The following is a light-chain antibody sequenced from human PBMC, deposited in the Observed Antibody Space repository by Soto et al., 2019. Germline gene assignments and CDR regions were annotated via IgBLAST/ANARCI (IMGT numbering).Light chain of an antibody. Sequence: EVVMPQSPATLSVSPGERGTLSCRASQTISNNLAWYQQRPGQAPRLLIHGASTRATGIPARFSGSGSGTEFTLTISSLQSEDFAVYYCQQYNDWPLTFGGGTKVEIK. V-gene: IGKV3-15*01. CDR2: GAS. CDR1: QTISNN. J-gene: IGKJ4*01. CDR3: QQYNDWPLT.